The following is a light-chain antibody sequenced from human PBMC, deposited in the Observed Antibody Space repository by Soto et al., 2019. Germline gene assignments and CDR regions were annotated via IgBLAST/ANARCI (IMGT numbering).Light chain of an antibody. V-gene: IGLV2-11*01. CDR1: GSDVGAYKY. Sequence: QSALTQPRSVSGSPGQSVTISCTGTGSDVGAYKYVSWYQQHPGKAPKFIIYDVSERPSGVPDRFSGSKSGDTASLTISGLQVEDEADYYCFSYAGSYSWVFGGGIKLTVL. J-gene: IGLJ3*02. CDR3: FSYAGSYSWV. CDR2: DVS.